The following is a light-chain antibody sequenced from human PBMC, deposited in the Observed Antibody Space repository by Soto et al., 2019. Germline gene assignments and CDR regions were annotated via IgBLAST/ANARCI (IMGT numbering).Light chain of an antibody. CDR3: TSYTSSSTWV. Sequence: QSALTQPASVSGSPGQSITISCTGTSSDVGGYNYVSRYQQHPGKAPKLMIYEVSNRPSGVSNRFSGSKSGNTASLAISGLQADDEADYYCTSYTSSSTWVFGGGTKLTVL. CDR1: SSDVGGYNY. V-gene: IGLV2-14*01. J-gene: IGLJ3*02. CDR2: EVS.